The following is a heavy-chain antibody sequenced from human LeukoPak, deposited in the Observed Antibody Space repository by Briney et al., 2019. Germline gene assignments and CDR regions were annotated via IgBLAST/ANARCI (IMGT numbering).Heavy chain of an antibody. CDR3: ARDTNGGFGERGYDY. CDR1: GYSISSGYY. D-gene: IGHD3-10*01. V-gene: IGHV4-38-2*02. Sequence: SETLSLTCTVSGYSISSGYYWGWIRQPPGKGLEWIGSIYHSGSTYYNPSLKSRVTISVDTSKNQFSLKLSSVTAADTAVYYCARDTNGGFGERGYDYWGQGTLVTVSS. CDR2: IYHSGST. J-gene: IGHJ4*02.